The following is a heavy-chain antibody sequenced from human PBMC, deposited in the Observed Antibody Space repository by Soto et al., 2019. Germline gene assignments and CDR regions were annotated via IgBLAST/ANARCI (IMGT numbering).Heavy chain of an antibody. CDR1: GFPPSGSS. D-gene: IGHD3-9*01. V-gene: IGHV3-73*01. Sequence: PGGALRRPCAASGFPPSGSSMHWVRQASGKGLEWIGHIRSKANSYATAYAASVKGRFTISRDDSKNTAYLQMNSLKSEYTAVYYCTRVTETGFPFDYWGQGTMVPVSS. CDR2: IRSKANSYAT. CDR3: TRVTETGFPFDY. J-gene: IGHJ4*02.